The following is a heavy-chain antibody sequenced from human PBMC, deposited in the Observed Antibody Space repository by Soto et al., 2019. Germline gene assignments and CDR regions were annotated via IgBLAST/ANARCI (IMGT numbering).Heavy chain of an antibody. D-gene: IGHD3-10*01. Sequence: ASVKVSCKASGYIFTRYGIHWVRQAPGQGVAWVRGSNAGTGEVKYSQKFQGRVSITRDTSASTAYSELRSLRAEAXAVDWCATAPGQGLEWMGWISVYNGNTNYAQKLQGRVTMTNDTPTSTAYMELRSLSSDDPAVYYCAREPADYWGQGTLVTVSS. CDR1: GYIFTRYG. CDR3: ATAPGQGLEWMGWISVYNGNTNYAQKLQGRVTMTNDTPTSTAYMELRSLSSDDPAVYYCAREPADY. CDR2: SNAGTGEV. V-gene: IGHV1-3*02. J-gene: IGHJ4*02.